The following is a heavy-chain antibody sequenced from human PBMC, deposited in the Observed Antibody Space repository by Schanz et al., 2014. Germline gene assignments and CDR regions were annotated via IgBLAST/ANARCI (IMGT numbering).Heavy chain of an antibody. CDR2: FNDGGVNK. Sequence: EVHLLESGGGLVEPGGSLRLSCATSGFSLDIFAVSWVRQAPGKGLEWVSSFNDGGVNKYYADSVKGRFTISRDNSKNTLYLEMNSLRVEDTALYYCAKDKAAGSAWFDGFNVWGQGTMVTVSS. D-gene: IGHD6-13*01. J-gene: IGHJ3*01. CDR1: GFSLDIFA. CDR3: AKDKAAGSAWFDGFNV. V-gene: IGHV3-23*01.